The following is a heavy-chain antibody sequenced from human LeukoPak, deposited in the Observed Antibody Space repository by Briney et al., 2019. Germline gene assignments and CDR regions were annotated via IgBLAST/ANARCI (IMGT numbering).Heavy chain of an antibody. V-gene: IGHV3-30*02. CDR2: IRYDGSNK. Sequence: GGSLRLSCAASGFTFSSYGMHWVRQAPGKGLEWVAFIRYDGSNKYYADSVKGRFTISRDNSKNTLYLQMNSLRAEDTAVYYCAKLTGDTVTTSFDYWGQGTLVTVSS. CDR1: GFTFSSYG. J-gene: IGHJ4*02. CDR3: AKLTGDTVTTSFDY. D-gene: IGHD4-17*01.